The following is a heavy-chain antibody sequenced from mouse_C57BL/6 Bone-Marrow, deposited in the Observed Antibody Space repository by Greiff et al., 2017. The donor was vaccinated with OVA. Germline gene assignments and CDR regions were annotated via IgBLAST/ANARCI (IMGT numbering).Heavy chain of an antibody. V-gene: IGHV1-72*01. Sequence: QVQLKQPGAELVKPGASVKLSCKASGYTFTSYWMHWVKQRPGRGLEWIGRIDPNSGGTKYNEKFKSKATLTVDKPSSTAYMQLSSLTSEDSAVYYGARSFYYGYWYFDVWGTGTTVTVSS. CDR2: IDPNSGGT. CDR1: GYTFTSYW. D-gene: IGHD2-1*01. J-gene: IGHJ1*03. CDR3: ARSFYYGYWYFDV.